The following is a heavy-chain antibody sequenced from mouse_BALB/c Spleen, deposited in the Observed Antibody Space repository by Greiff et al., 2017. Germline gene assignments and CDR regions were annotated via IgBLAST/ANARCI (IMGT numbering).Heavy chain of an antibody. D-gene: IGHD2-10*01. V-gene: IGHV1-67*01. CDR1: GYTFTDYA. CDR3: ARGGPRAYSLAY. Sequence: QVQLQQSGPELVRPGESVKISCKGSGYTFTDYAMHWVKQSHAKSLEWIGVISIYYDNTNYNQKFKGKATMTVDKSSSTAYMELARLTSEDSAIYYCARGGPRAYSLAYWGQGTLVTVSA. CDR2: ISIYYDNT. J-gene: IGHJ3*01.